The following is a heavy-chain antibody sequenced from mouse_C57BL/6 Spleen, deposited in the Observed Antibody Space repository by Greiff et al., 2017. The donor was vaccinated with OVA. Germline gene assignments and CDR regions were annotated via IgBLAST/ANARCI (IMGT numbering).Heavy chain of an antibody. D-gene: IGHD1-1*01. CDR1: GYTFTSYW. CDR3: ARSDGSSYEYFDY. V-gene: IGHV1-50*01. CDR2: IDPSDSYT. Sequence: QVQLQQPGAELVKPGASVKLSCKASGYTFTSYWMQWVKQRPGQGLEWIGEIDPSDSYTNYNQKFKGKATLTVDTSSSTAYMQLSILTSEDSAVYYCARSDGSSYEYFDYWGQGTTLTVSS. J-gene: IGHJ2*01.